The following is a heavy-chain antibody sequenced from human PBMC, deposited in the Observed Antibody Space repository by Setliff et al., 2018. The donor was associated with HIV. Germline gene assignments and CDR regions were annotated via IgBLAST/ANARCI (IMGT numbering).Heavy chain of an antibody. Sequence: PSETLSLTCTVSDASISNYHWSWIRQPPGKGLEWIGYIYYSGSTNYNPSLKSRVTISIDTSTNQFSLKLSSVTAADTAVYYCARGLDGNHYDAFNLWGQGTTVTVSS. D-gene: IGHD1-26*01. CDR1: DASISNYH. CDR2: IYYSGST. J-gene: IGHJ3*01. CDR3: ARGLDGNHYDAFNL. V-gene: IGHV4-59*12.